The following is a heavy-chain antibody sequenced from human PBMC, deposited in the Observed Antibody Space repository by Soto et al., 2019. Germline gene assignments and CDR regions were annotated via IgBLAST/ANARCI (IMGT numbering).Heavy chain of an antibody. J-gene: IGHJ6*02. CDR1: GFTFSNYA. D-gene: IGHD4-17*01. CDR3: AKDSTVTTSLYSYYYGLDV. V-gene: IGHV3-23*01. CDR2: ISGRGGST. Sequence: GGSLRLSCTASGFTFSNYAMSWVRQAPDKGLEWVSAISGRGGSTYYADSVKGRFTISRDNSKNMLFLQMNSLGAEDTALYYCAKDSTVTTSLYSYYYGLDVWGQGTTVTVSS.